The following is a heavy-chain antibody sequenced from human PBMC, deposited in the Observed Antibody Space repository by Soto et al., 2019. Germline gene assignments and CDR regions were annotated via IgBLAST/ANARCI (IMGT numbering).Heavy chain of an antibody. V-gene: IGHV1-69*01. CDR1: GGTFSNNL. CDR2: IIPLFGTP. CDR3: TRETRAYGGLADY. Sequence: QVQLVQSGAEVKKPGSSVKVSCKVSGGTFSNNLINWVRQAPGQGLEWMGGIIPLFGTPNYAQKFQGRVTITADASTSTAYMELTSLTSHDTAVYYCTRETRAYGGLADYWGQGTLVTVSS. D-gene: IGHD4-17*01. J-gene: IGHJ4*02.